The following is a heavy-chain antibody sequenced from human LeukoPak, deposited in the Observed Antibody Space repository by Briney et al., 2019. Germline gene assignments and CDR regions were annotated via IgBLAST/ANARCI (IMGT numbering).Heavy chain of an antibody. J-gene: IGHJ4*02. CDR2: ISGSGGST. CDR3: AKCGGYDQYYFDY. Sequence: GGSLRLSCAASGFTFSSYGMSWVRQAPGKGLEWVSAISGSGGSTYYADSVKGRFTISRDNSKNTLSLQMNSLRAEDTALYYCAKCGGYDQYYFDYWGQGTLVTVSS. CDR1: GFTFSSYG. V-gene: IGHV3-23*01. D-gene: IGHD5-12*01.